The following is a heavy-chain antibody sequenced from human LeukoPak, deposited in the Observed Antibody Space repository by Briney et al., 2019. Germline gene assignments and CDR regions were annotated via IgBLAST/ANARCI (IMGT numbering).Heavy chain of an antibody. J-gene: IGHJ4*02. CDR3: ARDQEGFDY. CDR2: IYPRDGST. Sequence: ALVTVSCKASGYTFTSNYIHWVRQAPGQGLEWMGMIYPRDGSTSYAQKFQGRVTVTRDTSTSTVHMELSGLRSGDTAVYYCARDQEGFDYWGQGTLVTVSS. CDR1: GYTFTSNY. V-gene: IGHV1-46*01.